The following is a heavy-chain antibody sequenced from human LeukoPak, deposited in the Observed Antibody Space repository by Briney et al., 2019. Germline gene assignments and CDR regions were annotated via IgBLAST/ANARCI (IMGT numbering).Heavy chain of an antibody. CDR2: ISAYNGNT. J-gene: IGHJ4*02. CDR1: GYTFTSYG. D-gene: IGHD3-22*01. Sequence: ASVKVSCKASGYTFTSYGISWVRQAPGQGLEWMGWISAYNGNTNYAQKFQGRVTMTRDTSISTAYMELSRLRSDDTAVYYCARVVKGSYYYDSSGYWYYFDYWGQGTLVTVSS. V-gene: IGHV1-18*01. CDR3: ARVVKGSYYYDSSGYWYYFDY.